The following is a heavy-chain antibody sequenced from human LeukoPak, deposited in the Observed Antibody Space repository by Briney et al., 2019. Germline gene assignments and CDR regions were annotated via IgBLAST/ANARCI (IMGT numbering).Heavy chain of an antibody. D-gene: IGHD3-9*01. J-gene: IGHJ4*02. CDR3: ARTTYYDIFIDY. CDR1: GGFFSRNYW. Sequence: SGTLSLTCTLCGGFFSRNYWWSWVRQPPGKGLEWIGEIYHSGSTNYNPSLKSRVIISIDKSKNQFSLKLSSVTAADTAVYYCARTTYYDIFIDYWGQGTLVTVSS. CDR2: IYHSGST. V-gene: IGHV4-4*02.